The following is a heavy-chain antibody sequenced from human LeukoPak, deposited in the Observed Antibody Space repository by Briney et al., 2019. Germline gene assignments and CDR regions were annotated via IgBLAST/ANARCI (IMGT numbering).Heavy chain of an antibody. Sequence: VASVKVSCKASDYTFTHYGIIWVRQAPGQGLEWMGWISGYNGDTNYAQKPRDRVTMTTDTSTTTAYMELRSLRSDDTALYYCARAKGGTGWYFDYWGQGTLVTVSS. CDR2: ISGYNGDT. V-gene: IGHV1-18*01. D-gene: IGHD6-19*01. J-gene: IGHJ4*02. CDR1: DYTFTHYG. CDR3: ARAKGGTGWYFDY.